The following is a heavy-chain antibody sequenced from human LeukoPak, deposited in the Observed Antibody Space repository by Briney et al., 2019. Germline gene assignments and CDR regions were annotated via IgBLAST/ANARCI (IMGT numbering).Heavy chain of an antibody. J-gene: IGHJ6*02. CDR2: ISYDGSNK. V-gene: IGHV3-30*04. CDR3: ASGYVVGYYGMDV. D-gene: IGHD5-12*01. CDR1: GFTFSSYA. Sequence: PGGSLRLSCAASGFTFSSYAMHWVRQAPGKGLEWVAVISYDGSNKYNADSVKGRFTISRDNSKNTLYLQMNSLRAEDTAVYYCASGYVVGYYGMDVWGQGTTVTVSS.